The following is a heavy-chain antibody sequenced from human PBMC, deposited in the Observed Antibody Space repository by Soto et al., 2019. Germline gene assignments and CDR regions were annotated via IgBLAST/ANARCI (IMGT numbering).Heavy chain of an antibody. CDR2: IYYSGST. D-gene: IGHD3-9*01. J-gene: IGHJ6*02. CDR3: AVRYFGGYYYYYGMDV. V-gene: IGHV4-39*01. Sequence: SETLSLTCTVSGGSISSSSYYWGWIRQPPGKGLEWIGSIYYSGSTYYNPSLKSRVTISVDTSKNQFSLKLSSVTAADTAVYYCAVRYFGGYYYYYGMDVWGQGTTVTVS. CDR1: GGSISSSSYY.